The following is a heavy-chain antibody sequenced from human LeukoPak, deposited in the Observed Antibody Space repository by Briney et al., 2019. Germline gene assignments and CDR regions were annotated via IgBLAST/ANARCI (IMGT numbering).Heavy chain of an antibody. CDR2: TRYDESKT. V-gene: IGHV3-30*02. Sequence: GGSLRLSCAASGFTFSSNGMHWVRRTPGKGLDWVAFTRYDESKTFCGDSVRGRFTISRDNSKNTLYLQMNSLTTDDSAVYYCAKARYSGSPALDFWGQGTLVTVSS. CDR3: AKARYSGSPALDF. J-gene: IGHJ4*02. CDR1: GFTFSSNG. D-gene: IGHD1-26*01.